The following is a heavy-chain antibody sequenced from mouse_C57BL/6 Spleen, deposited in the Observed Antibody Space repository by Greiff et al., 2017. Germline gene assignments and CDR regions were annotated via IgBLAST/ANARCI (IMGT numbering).Heavy chain of an antibody. CDR3: ARSTYYYGSSSYAMDY. V-gene: IGHV8-12*01. CDR1: GFSLSTSGMG. J-gene: IGHJ4*01. D-gene: IGHD1-1*01. Sequence: QVQLKECGPGILQSSQTLSLTCSFSGFSLSTSGMGVSWIRQPSGKGLEWLAHIYWDDDKRYNPSLKSRLTISKDTSRNQVFLKITSVDTADTATYYCARSTYYYGSSSYAMDYWGQGTSVTVSS. CDR2: IYWDDDK.